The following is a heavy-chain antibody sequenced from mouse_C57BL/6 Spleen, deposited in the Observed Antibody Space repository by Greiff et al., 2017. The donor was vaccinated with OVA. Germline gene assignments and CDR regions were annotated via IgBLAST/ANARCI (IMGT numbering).Heavy chain of an antibody. CDR1: GFTFSDYY. V-gene: IGHV5-12*01. CDR2: ISNGGGST. Sequence: EVQGVESGGGLVQPGGSLKLSCAASGFTFSDYYMYWVRQTPEKRLEWVAYISNGGGSTYYPDTVKGRFTISRDNAKNTLYLQMSRLKSEDTAMYYCARLAYYSNYYAMDYWGQGTSVTVSS. J-gene: IGHJ4*01. D-gene: IGHD2-5*01. CDR3: ARLAYYSNYYAMDY.